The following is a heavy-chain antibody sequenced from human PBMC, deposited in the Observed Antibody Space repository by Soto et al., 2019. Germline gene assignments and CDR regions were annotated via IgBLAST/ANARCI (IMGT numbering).Heavy chain of an antibody. J-gene: IGHJ4*02. CDR2: INHSGST. CDR1: GGSFSGYY. V-gene: IGHV4-34*01. D-gene: IGHD3-16*02. CDR3: ARCPNIWGSYRIDY. Sequence: QVQLQQWGAGLLKPSETLSLTCAVYGGSFSGYYWSWIRPPPGKGLEWIGEINHSGSTNYNPSLKSRVTISVDTSKNQFSLKLSSVTAADTAVYYCARCPNIWGSYRIDYWGQGTLVTVSS.